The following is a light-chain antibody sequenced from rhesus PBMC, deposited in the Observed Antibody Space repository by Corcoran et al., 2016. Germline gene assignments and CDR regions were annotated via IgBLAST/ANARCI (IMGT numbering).Light chain of an antibody. CDR2: FAS. Sequence: DIQMTQSPSSLSASVGDTVTITCRASQDISKFLAWYQQAPGKAPKPLYYFASNLESGVPSRFSGSGSGTGFTLPISSLQPKYFATYYCQQHDGYPLTFVPGTKLDIK. J-gene: IGKJ3*01. CDR1: QDISKF. CDR3: QQHDGYPLT. V-gene: IGKV1S14*01.